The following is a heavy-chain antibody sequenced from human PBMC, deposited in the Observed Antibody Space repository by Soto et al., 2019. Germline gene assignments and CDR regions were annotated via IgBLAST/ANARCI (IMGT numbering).Heavy chain of an antibody. CDR1: GFTFSMYG. D-gene: IGHD2-21*01. V-gene: IGHV3-30*03. CDR3: ARDRRVIPDADMDY. J-gene: IGHJ4*02. CDR2: IYSDGSHQ. Sequence: QVQLVESGGGVVQPGSSLRLSCEASGFTFSMYGMHWVRQAPGKGLEWVGVIYSDGSHQYYGDSVKGRFTISRDNSNKMVYLQMTGLRLDDSALYYCARDRRVIPDADMDYGGQGVLVTVSS.